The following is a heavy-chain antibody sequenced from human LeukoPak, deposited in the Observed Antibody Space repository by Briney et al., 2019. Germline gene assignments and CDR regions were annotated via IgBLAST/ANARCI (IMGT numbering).Heavy chain of an antibody. Sequence: GGSLRLSCAASGFTFSSYSMNWVRQAPGKGLEWVSYISSSSSTIYYADSVKGRFTISRDNAKNSLYLQMSSLRAEDTAVYYCARIQYSSSSAGDYWGQGTLVTVSS. J-gene: IGHJ4*02. CDR3: ARIQYSSSSAGDY. V-gene: IGHV3-48*04. D-gene: IGHD6-6*01. CDR2: ISSSSSTI. CDR1: GFTFSSYS.